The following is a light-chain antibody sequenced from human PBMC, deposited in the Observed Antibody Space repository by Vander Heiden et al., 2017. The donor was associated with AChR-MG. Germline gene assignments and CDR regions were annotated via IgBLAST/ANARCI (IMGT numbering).Light chain of an antibody. V-gene: IGLV3-1*01. J-gene: IGLJ2*01. CDR3: QAWDSSVVV. CDR2: QDT. CDR1: KLGEKY. Sequence: SYELTQPPSVSVSPGQTASITCSGDKLGEKYTSWYQQKPGQSPVLVMYQDTKRPSGIPERFSGSNSGNTATLTISGTQAMDEADYYCQAWDSSVVVFGGGTKLTVL.